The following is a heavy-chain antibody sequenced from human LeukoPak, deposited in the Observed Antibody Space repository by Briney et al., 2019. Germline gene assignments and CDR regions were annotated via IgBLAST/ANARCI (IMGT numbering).Heavy chain of an antibody. CDR2: ISWNSDTI. CDR1: GFTFDDYA. V-gene: IGHV3-9*01. D-gene: IGHD6-6*01. Sequence: GRSLRLSCAASGFTFDDYAMHWVRQTPGRGLEWVSGISWNSDTIGYADSVKGRFTISRDYDKNSLYLQMNSLRVEDTALYYCAKDASGYYFYYMDVWGKGTTATVSS. CDR3: AKDASGYYFYYMDV. J-gene: IGHJ6*03.